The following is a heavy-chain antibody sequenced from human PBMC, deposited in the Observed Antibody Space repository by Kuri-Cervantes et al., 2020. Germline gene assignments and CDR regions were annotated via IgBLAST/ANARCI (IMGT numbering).Heavy chain of an antibody. CDR3: AKDLVTMARGVNRPLYYSDY. Sequence: GESLKISCVASGFTFNDNYMSWIRQAPGKGLEWLSYTSFSGSAIYYVDSVKGRFTISRDNAKNSLYLQMNILRAEDTAVYYCAKDLVTMARGVNRPLYYSDYWGQGTLVTVSS. CDR2: TSFSGSAI. V-gene: IGHV3-11*04. D-gene: IGHD3-10*01. CDR1: GFTFNDNY. J-gene: IGHJ4*02.